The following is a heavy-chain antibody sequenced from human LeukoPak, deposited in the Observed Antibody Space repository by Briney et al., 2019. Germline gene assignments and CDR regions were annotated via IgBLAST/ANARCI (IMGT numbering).Heavy chain of an antibody. CDR1: GFTFSNSW. D-gene: IGHD1-26*01. J-gene: IGHJ4*02. CDR2: LRSDGTT. Sequence: AGGSLRLSCAASGFTFSNSWMHWVRQTPGKGLVWVSCLRSDGTTTYAESVKGRFTISRDSAKNTLYLQMNSLRAVDTAVYYCAGDGSYKFDYWGQGTLVTVSP. CDR3: AGDGSYKFDY. V-gene: IGHV3-74*01.